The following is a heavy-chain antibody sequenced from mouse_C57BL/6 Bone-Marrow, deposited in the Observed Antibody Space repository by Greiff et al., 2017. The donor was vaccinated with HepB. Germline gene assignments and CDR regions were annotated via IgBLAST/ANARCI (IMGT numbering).Heavy chain of an antibody. CDR2: ISSGGSYT. Sequence: DVKLVESGGDLVKPGGSLKLSCAASGFTFSSYGMSWVRQTPDKRLEWVATISSGGSYTYYPDSVTGRFTISRDNAKNTLYLQMSSLKSEDTAMYYCANSVVAPYYAMDYWGQGTSVTVSS. CDR1: GFTFSSYG. CDR3: ANSVVAPYYAMDY. V-gene: IGHV5-6*02. J-gene: IGHJ4*01. D-gene: IGHD1-1*01.